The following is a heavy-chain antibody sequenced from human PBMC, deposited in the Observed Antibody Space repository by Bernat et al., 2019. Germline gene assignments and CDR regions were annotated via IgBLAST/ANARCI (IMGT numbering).Heavy chain of an antibody. CDR1: GGTFSSCA. V-gene: IGHV1-69*06. J-gene: IGHJ3*02. CDR3: ARDGKIEVVAATWHAFDI. CDR2: IIPIVGTA. D-gene: IGHD2-15*01. Sequence: QVQLVQSGAEVKKPGSSVKVSCKASGGTFSSCAISWVRQAPGQGLEWMGGIIPIVGTANYAQKFQGRVTITADNSTSTAYMELSSLRSEDPAVYYCARDGKIEVVAATWHAFDIWGQGTMVTVSS.